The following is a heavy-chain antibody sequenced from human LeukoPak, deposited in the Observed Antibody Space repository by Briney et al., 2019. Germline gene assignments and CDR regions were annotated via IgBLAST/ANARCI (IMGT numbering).Heavy chain of an antibody. CDR1: GFTFSSYW. Sequence: GGSLRLSCAASGFTFSSYWMHWVRQAPGKGLVWVSRIDSDGSSTSYANSVKGRFTISRDNAKNTLYLQMNSLRAEDTAVYYCARDYSSSWSDYWGQGTLVTVSS. CDR2: IDSDGSST. D-gene: IGHD6-13*01. J-gene: IGHJ4*02. V-gene: IGHV3-74*01. CDR3: ARDYSSSWSDY.